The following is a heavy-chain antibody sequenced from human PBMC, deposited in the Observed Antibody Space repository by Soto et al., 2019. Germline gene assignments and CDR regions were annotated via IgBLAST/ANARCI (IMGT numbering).Heavy chain of an antibody. V-gene: IGHV3-33*01. CDR3: ARDYEVGIAVAYGMDV. Sequence: QVQLVESGGGVVQPGRSLRLSCEASGFTFSSYGMHWVRQAPGKGLEWVAVIWYDGSNKYYADSVKGRFTISRDNSKNTLYLQMNSLRAEDTAVYYCARDYEVGIAVAYGMDVWGQGTTVTVSS. CDR2: IWYDGSNK. D-gene: IGHD6-19*01. J-gene: IGHJ6*02. CDR1: GFTFSSYG.